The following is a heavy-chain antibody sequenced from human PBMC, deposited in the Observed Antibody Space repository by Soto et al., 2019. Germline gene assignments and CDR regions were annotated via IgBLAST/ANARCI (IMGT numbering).Heavy chain of an antibody. J-gene: IGHJ4*02. Sequence: GGSLRLSCAASGFTFTSYIMNWVRQAPGKGLEWVSSISSTTNYIYHGDSMKGRSTISRDNAKNSLYLEMNSLRAEDTAVYYCARESEDLTSNFDYWGQGTLVTVSS. CDR1: GFTFTSYI. CDR3: ARESEDLTSNFDY. CDR2: ISSTTNYI. V-gene: IGHV3-21*06.